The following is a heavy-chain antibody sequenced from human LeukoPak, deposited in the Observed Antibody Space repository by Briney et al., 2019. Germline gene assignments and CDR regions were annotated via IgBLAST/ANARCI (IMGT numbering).Heavy chain of an antibody. CDR1: GYTFSNYG. Sequence: ASVNVSCKASGYTFSNYGISWVRQAPGLGLEWMGWTSYNGNTNYAQKFQDRVTMTTDTSTTTAYMELRSLESDDTAVYYCARHSGSGWQALGYWGQGTLVTVSS. CDR3: ARHSGSGWQALGY. CDR2: TSYNGNT. J-gene: IGHJ4*01. V-gene: IGHV1-18*04. D-gene: IGHD6-19*01.